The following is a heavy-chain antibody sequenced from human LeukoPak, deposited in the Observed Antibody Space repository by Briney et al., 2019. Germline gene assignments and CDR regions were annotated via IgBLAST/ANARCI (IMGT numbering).Heavy chain of an antibody. Sequence: ASVRVSSTASGYTFTHYYMHWVRQAPGQGLEWMGWINPNSGDTKYAQKFQGRVTMTRDTSITIAYMEVSRLRSDDTAVYYCARDTARITIFGVAKYMDVWGKGTTVTVSS. J-gene: IGHJ6*03. CDR1: GYTFTHYY. V-gene: IGHV1-2*02. D-gene: IGHD3-3*01. CDR3: ARDTARITIFGVAKYMDV. CDR2: INPNSGDT.